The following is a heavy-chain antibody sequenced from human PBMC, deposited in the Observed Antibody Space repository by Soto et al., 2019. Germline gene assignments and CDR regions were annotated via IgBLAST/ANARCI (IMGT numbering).Heavy chain of an antibody. CDR3: AREGIAVAGPPDY. J-gene: IGHJ4*02. CDR2: IWYDGSNK. Sequence: QVQLVESGGGVVQPGRSLRLSCAASGFTFSSYGMHWVRQAPGKGLEWVAVIWYDGSNKYYADSVKGRFTISRDNSKNTLYLQMNSLRVEDTAVYYCAREGIAVAGPPDYWGQGTLVTVSS. V-gene: IGHV3-33*01. CDR1: GFTFSSYG. D-gene: IGHD6-19*01.